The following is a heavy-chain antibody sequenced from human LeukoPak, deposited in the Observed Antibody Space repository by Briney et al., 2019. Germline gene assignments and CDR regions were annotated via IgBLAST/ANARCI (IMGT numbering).Heavy chain of an antibody. CDR1: GGSVSSGSHY. V-gene: IGHV4-31*03. Sequence: SETLSLTCTVSGGSVSSGSHYYNWIRQHPGKGLEWIGYIYYTGITSYNPSLKSRAIMSVDTSMNQLSLKLSSLTVADTAVYYCAASSGVILGRFWGQGTLVPVSS. CDR2: IYYTGIT. D-gene: IGHD3-10*01. CDR3: AASSGVILGRF. J-gene: IGHJ4*02.